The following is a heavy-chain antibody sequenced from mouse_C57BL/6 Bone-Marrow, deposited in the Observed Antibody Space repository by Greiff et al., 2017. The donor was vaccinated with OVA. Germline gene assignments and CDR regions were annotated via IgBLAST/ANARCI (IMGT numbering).Heavy chain of an antibody. V-gene: IGHV1-64*01. CDR2: IHPNSGST. Sequence: VQLQQPGAELVKPGASVKLSCKASGYTFTSYWMHWVKQRPGQGLEWIGMIHPNSGSTNYNEKFKSKATLTVDKSSSTAYMQLSSLTSEDSAVYYGASERYCYSCDYYSTGYFDDWGTGTTVTVSS. D-gene: IGHD2-5*01. CDR3: ASERYCYSCDYYSTGYFDD. J-gene: IGHJ1*03. CDR1: GYTFTSYW.